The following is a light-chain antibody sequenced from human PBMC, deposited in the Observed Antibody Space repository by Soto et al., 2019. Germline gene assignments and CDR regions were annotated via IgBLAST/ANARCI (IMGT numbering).Light chain of an antibody. CDR1: QSISSH. V-gene: IGKV1-39*01. CDR3: QQSQGTPLT. CDR2: EAS. Sequence: DIQMTQSPSSLSASVGDRVTITCRASQSISSHLNWYQQKPGKAPKLLICEASSLLGGVPSRFSGSGSGTDFTLTISSLQPEDFATYSYQQSQGTPLTFGGGTKVDIK. J-gene: IGKJ4*01.